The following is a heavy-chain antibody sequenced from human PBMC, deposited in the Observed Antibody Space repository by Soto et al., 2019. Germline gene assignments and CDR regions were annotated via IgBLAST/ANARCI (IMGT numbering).Heavy chain of an antibody. V-gene: IGHV4-39*01. CDR3: EGSSWYRNYYYYYGMDV. J-gene: IGHJ6*02. CDR2: IYYSGST. Sequence: SETLSLTCTVSGGSISSSSYYWGWIRQPPGKGLEWIGSIYYSGSTYYNPSLKSRVTISVDTSKNQFSLKLSSVTAADTAVYYCEGSSWYRNYYYYYGMDVWGQGTTVTVSS. CDR1: GGSISSSSYY. D-gene: IGHD6-13*01.